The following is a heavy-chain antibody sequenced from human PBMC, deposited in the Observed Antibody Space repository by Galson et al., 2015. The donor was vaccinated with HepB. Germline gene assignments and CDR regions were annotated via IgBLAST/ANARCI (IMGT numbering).Heavy chain of an antibody. CDR3: ASLYSSSLVNWFDP. CDR2: INPNSGGT. Sequence: SVKVSCKASGYTFTGYYMHWVRQAPGQGLEWMGRINPNSGGTNYAQKFQGRVTMTRDTSISTAYMELSRLRSDDTAVYYCASLYSSSLVNWFDPWGQGTLVTVSS. CDR1: GYTFTGYY. V-gene: IGHV1-2*06. D-gene: IGHD6-6*01. J-gene: IGHJ5*02.